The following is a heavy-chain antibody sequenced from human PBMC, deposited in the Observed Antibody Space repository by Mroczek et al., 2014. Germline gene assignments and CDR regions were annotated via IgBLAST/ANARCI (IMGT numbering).Heavy chain of an antibody. CDR3: ASQVVTPSWCFDL. D-gene: IGHD4-23*01. CDR2: IYYSGST. CDR1: GGSISSYY. J-gene: IGHJ2*01. Sequence: QVQLQESGPGLVKPSETLSLTCTVSGGSISSYYWSWIRQPPGKGLEWIGYIYYSGSTNYNPSLKSRVTISVDTSKNQFSLKLSSVTAADTAVYYCASQVVTPSWCFDLWGRGTLVTVSS. V-gene: IGHV4-59*01.